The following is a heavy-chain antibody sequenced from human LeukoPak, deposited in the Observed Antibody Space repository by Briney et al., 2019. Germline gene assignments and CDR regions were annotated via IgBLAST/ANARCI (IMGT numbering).Heavy chain of an antibody. J-gene: IGHJ4*02. V-gene: IGHV4-34*01. CDR3: ARGVRYYYGSGSSINDY. CDR1: GGSFSGYY. CDR2: INHSGST. D-gene: IGHD3-10*01. Sequence: PSETLSLTCAVYGGSFSGYYWSWIGQPPGKGLEWIVEINHSGSTNYNPSLKSRVTISVDTSKNQFSLKLSSVTAADTAVYYCARGVRYYYGSGSSINDYWGQGTLVTVSS.